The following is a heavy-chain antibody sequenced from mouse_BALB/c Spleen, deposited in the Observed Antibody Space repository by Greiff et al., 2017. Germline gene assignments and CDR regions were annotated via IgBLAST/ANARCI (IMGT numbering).Heavy chain of an antibody. D-gene: IGHD3-3*01. CDR3: ARRGLQGWYFDG. CDR2: IYPGSGNT. CDR1: GYAFTNYW. J-gene: IGHJ1*01. V-gene: IGHV1-63*01. Sequence: VQLQQSGAELVRPGTSVKISCKASGYAFTNYWLGWVKQRPGHGLEWIGDIYPGSGNTYYNEKFKGKATLTADKSSSTAYMQLSSLTSEDSAVYFCARRGLQGWYFDGWGAGTTVTVSS.